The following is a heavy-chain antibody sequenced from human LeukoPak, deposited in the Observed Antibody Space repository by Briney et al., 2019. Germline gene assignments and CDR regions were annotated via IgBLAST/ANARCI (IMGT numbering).Heavy chain of an antibody. V-gene: IGHV3-30*04. J-gene: IGHJ4*02. CDR3: ARAIAPIVVVPAALDY. CDR2: ISYDGSNK. D-gene: IGHD2-2*01. Sequence: PGGSLRLSCAASGFTFSSYAMHWVRQAPGKGLEWVAVISYDGSNKYYADSVKGRFTISGDNSKNTLYLQMNSLRAEDTAVYYCARAIAPIVVVPAALDYWGQGTLVTVSS. CDR1: GFTFSSYA.